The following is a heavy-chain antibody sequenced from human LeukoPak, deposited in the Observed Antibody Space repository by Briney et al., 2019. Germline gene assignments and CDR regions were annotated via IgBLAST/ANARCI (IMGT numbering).Heavy chain of an antibody. CDR1: GGSISSYY. CDR3: AREVRSSGYSLDY. D-gene: IGHD3-22*01. Sequence: SETLSLTCTVSGGSISSYYWSWIRQPAGKGLEWIWRIYSSGSTNYNPSLKSRVTMSVDTSKNQFSLKLRSVTAADTAVYYCAREVRSSGYSLDYWGQGTLVTVSS. J-gene: IGHJ4*02. V-gene: IGHV4-4*07. CDR2: IYSSGST.